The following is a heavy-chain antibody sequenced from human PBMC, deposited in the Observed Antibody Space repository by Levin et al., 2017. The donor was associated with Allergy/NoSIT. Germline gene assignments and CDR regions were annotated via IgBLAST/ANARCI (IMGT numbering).Heavy chain of an antibody. CDR2: IRSKPKNYAT. CDR3: TRLYDITVTTAFDV. Sequence: AASVKVSCATSGFTFSDSGIHWVRQASGKGLEWVGRIRSKPKNYATAYAASVKGRFTISRDDSKNTAYLQMSSLKTEDTAIYYCTRLYDITVTTAFDVWGQGTMVTVSS. D-gene: IGHD4-17*01. V-gene: IGHV3-73*01. CDR1: GFTFSDSG. J-gene: IGHJ3*01.